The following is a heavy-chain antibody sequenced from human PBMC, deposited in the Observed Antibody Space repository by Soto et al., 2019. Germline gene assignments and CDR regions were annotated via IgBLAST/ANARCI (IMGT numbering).Heavy chain of an antibody. CDR3: ARAIVVVPAAISYYYGMDV. Sequence: GGALRLSCAASGFTFSSYSMNWVRRAPGKGLEWVSYISSSSTIYYADSVKGRFTISRDNAKNSLYLQMNSLRDEDTAVYYCARAIVVVPAAISYYYGMDVWGQGTTVTVYS. J-gene: IGHJ6*02. D-gene: IGHD2-2*02. CDR2: ISSSSTI. V-gene: IGHV3-48*02. CDR1: GFTFSSYS.